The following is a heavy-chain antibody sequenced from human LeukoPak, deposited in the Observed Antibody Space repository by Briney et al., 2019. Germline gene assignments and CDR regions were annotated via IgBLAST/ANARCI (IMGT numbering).Heavy chain of an antibody. CDR2: ISKTAYDT. V-gene: IGHV3-23*01. CDR1: GFIFHYFA. Sequence: GGSLRLSCAASGFIFHYFALSWVRQAPGKGPEWVSSISKTAYDTYYADSVKGRFVISRDNSKNLLVLQMNSLTAEDTGVYYCVKDALGVAIFDSWGQGTLVTVSS. D-gene: IGHD3-3*01. J-gene: IGHJ4*02. CDR3: VKDALGVAIFDS.